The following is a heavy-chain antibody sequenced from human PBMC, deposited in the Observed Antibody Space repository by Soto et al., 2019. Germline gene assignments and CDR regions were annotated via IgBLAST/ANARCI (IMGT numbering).Heavy chain of an antibody. CDR2: IIPILGIA. CDR3: ARAGYSSSWYYFDY. D-gene: IGHD6-13*01. CDR1: GDTFSSYT. J-gene: IGHJ4*02. V-gene: IGHV1-69*02. Sequence: ASVKVSCKASGDTFSSYTISWVRQAPGQGLEWMGRIIPILGIANYAQKFQGRVTITADKSTSTAYMELSSLRSEDTAVYYCARAGYSSSWYYFDYWGQGTLVTVSS.